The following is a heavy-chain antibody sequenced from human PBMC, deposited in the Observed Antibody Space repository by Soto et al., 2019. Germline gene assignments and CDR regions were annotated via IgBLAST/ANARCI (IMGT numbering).Heavy chain of an antibody. CDR2: IVVGSGNT. CDR3: ASPRYFDWLLFGDDYYYYGMDV. Sequence: ASVKVSCKASGFTFTSSAVQWVRQARGQRLEWIGWIVVGSGNTNYAQKFQERVTITRDMSTSTAYMELSSLRSEDTAVYYCASPRYFDWLLFGDDYYYYGMDVWGQGTTVTVSS. V-gene: IGHV1-58*01. J-gene: IGHJ6*02. D-gene: IGHD3-9*01. CDR1: GFTFTSSA.